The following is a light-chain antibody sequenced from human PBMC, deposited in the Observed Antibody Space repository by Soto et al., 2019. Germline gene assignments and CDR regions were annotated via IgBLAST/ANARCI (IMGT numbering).Light chain of an antibody. V-gene: IGKV3-20*01. Sequence: EIVLTQSPGTLSLSPGERATLSCRASQSVRSSYLAWYLQKPGQAPRLLIYGASSRATGIPDRFSGSGSGTDFTLTITRVEPDDFAVYYCQQYGSSPSTFGQGTKLEIK. J-gene: IGKJ2*02. CDR2: GAS. CDR1: QSVRSSY. CDR3: QQYGSSPST.